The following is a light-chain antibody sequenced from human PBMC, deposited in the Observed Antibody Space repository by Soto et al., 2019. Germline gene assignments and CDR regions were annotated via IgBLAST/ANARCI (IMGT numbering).Light chain of an antibody. J-gene: IGLJ1*01. CDR1: SSDIGNYNL. CDR3: CSYAGSTTYV. V-gene: IGLV2-23*02. Sequence: QSARNQPASVSGSHRQSITISCTGTSSDIGNYNLVSWYQQHPGKAPKLMIYEVSKRPSGVSNRFSVSKSGNTASLTISGLQAEDEADYYCCSYAGSTTYVFGTGTKVTVL. CDR2: EVS.